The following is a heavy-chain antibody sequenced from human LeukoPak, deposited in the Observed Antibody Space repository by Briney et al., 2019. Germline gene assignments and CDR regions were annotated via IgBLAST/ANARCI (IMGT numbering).Heavy chain of an antibody. CDR1: GYTFSSYD. CDR3: ARVGDSSGWSYKFDY. Sequence: ASVKVSCKASGYTFSSYDISWVRQAPGQGLEWMGWISGYNGNTNYAQKVQGRVTMTTDTSTSTAYMELRSLRSDDTAVYYCARVGDSSGWSYKFDYWGQGTLVTVSS. D-gene: IGHD6-19*01. CDR2: ISGYNGNT. V-gene: IGHV1-18*01. J-gene: IGHJ4*02.